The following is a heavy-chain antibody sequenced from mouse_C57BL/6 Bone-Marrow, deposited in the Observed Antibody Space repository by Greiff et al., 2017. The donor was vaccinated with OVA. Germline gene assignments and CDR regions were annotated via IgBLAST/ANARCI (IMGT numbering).Heavy chain of an antibody. CDR2: INPSSGYT. CDR1: GYTFTSYW. D-gene: IGHD1-1*01. V-gene: IGHV1-7*01. J-gene: IGHJ4*01. CDR3: ARSPYYYGSREGYAMDY. Sequence: QVQLQQSGAALAKPGASVKLSCKASGYTFTSYWMHWVKQRPGQGLEWIGYINPSSGYTKYNQKFKDKATLTADKSSSTAYMQLSSLTYEDSAVYYCARSPYYYGSREGYAMDYWGQGTSVTVSS.